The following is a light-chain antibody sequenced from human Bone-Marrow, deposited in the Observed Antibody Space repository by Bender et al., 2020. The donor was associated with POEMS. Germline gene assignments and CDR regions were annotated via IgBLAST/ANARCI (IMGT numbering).Light chain of an antibody. CDR3: QVWDNSRDHPV. V-gene: IGLV3-21*02. CDR1: NIGSKS. Sequence: SYVLTQPPSVSVAPAQTATITCGGDNIGSKSVQWYQQKPGQAPVVVVYEDSDRPSGIPERFSGSNSGNTATLTISRVEAGDEADFYCQVWDNSRDHPVFGGGTKLTVL. CDR2: EDS. J-gene: IGLJ3*02.